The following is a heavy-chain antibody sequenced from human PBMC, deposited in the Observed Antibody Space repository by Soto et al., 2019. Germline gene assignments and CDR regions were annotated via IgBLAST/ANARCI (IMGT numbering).Heavy chain of an antibody. D-gene: IGHD2-2*01. CDR2: IYYTGST. Sequence: SLTCTVSGDSISSGDYFCNWIRQSPGKGLEWIGYIYYTGSTYYNPSLRSRLTISIDTSRNQFSLKLTSVTAADTAVYYCARAQVPAAINYWGPGTLVTVSS. CDR1: GDSISSGDYF. J-gene: IGHJ4*02. V-gene: IGHV4-30-4*01. CDR3: ARAQVPAAINY.